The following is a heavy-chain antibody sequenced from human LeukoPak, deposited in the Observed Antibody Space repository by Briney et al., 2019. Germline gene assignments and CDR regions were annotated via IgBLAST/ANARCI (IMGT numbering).Heavy chain of an antibody. CDR1: GFTVSSNY. CDR2: IYSGGRT. J-gene: IGHJ3*01. D-gene: IGHD3-22*01. Sequence: PGGSLRLSCAASGFTVSSNYMSWVRQAPGRRLEWVSVIYSGGRTFYADSVKGRFTISRDNSKNTLYLQMNSLRAEDTAVYYCARDKAGLQGGYDLWGQGTMVTVSS. CDR3: ARDKAGLQGGYDL. V-gene: IGHV3-53*01.